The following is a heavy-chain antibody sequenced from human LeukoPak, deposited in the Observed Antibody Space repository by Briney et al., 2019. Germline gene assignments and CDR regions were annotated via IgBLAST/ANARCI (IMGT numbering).Heavy chain of an antibody. Sequence: PSETLSLTCTVSGGSISSYYWSWIRQPPGKGLEWIGSIYYSGSTYYNPSLKSRVTISVDTSKNQFSLKLSSVTAADTAVYYCARLSTGYSSSGFDYWGQGTLVTVSS. J-gene: IGHJ4*02. D-gene: IGHD6-13*01. V-gene: IGHV4-39*01. CDR1: GGSISSYY. CDR2: IYYSGST. CDR3: ARLSTGYSSSGFDY.